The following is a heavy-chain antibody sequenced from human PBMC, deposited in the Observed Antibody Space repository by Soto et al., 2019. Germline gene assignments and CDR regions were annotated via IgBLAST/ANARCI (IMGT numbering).Heavy chain of an antibody. J-gene: IGHJ4*02. CDR1: GFTFSSYG. CDR3: AKDSRIVVVTAPYDY. V-gene: IGHV3-30*18. D-gene: IGHD2-21*02. Sequence: QVQLVESGGGVVQPGRSLRLSCAASGFTFSSYGMHWVRQAPGKGLERVAVISYEGSNKYYADSVKGRFTISRDNSKNTLYLQMNSLRAEDTAVYYCAKDSRIVVVTAPYDYWGQGTLVTVSS. CDR2: ISYEGSNK.